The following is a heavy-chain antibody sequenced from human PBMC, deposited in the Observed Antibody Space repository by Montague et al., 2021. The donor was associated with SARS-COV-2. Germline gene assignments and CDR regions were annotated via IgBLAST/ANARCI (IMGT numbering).Heavy chain of an antibody. J-gene: IGHJ5*02. CDR2: IYYSGST. V-gene: IGHV4-59*01. Sequence: SETLSLTCTVSGGSISSYYWSWIRQPPGKGLEWIGNIYYSGSTNYKPSXXSVVTISVDTSKNQFSLKLSYVTAADTAVYYCARRSLGYCSGGSCYSAFDPWGQGTLVTVSS. D-gene: IGHD2-15*01. CDR3: ARRSLGYCSGGSCYSAFDP. CDR1: GGSISSYY.